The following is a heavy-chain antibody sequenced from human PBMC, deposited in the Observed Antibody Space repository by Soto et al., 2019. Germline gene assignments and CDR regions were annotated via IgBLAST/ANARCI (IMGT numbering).Heavy chain of an antibody. CDR2: MTGRTRSI. J-gene: IGHJ4*02. CDR3: ARGGHYYNSSPYYYNFVY. D-gene: IGHD3-22*01. CDR1: GFTFTDYY. Sequence: LRLSFAASGFTFTDYYMNWIRQAPGKGLEWVSSMTGRTRSINYADSVKGRFTISRDNAKNSLYLQMNSLRAEDTAVYYCARGGHYYNSSPYYYNFVYWGQGTLVTVSS. V-gene: IGHV3-11*06.